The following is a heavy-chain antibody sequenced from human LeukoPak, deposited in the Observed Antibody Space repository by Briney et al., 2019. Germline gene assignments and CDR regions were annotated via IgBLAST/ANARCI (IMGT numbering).Heavy chain of an antibody. CDR1: GFIFSDFG. CDR2: IRYDGSDK. D-gene: IGHD2-2*01. J-gene: IGHJ4*02. Sequence: HPGGSLRLSCKSSGFIFSDFGIHWVRQAPGKGLEWVAFIRYDGSDKYYVDSVKGRFTVSRDNSKNTLFLQMNSLRGEDTAVYYCAKDKAPLPQSTSCPFDYWGPGTSVIVSS. V-gene: IGHV3-30*02. CDR3: AKDKAPLPQSTSCPFDY.